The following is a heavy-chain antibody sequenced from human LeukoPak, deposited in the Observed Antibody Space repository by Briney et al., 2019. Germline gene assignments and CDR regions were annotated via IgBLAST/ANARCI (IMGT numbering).Heavy chain of an antibody. Sequence: KPSETLSLTCTVSGGSISSYYWSWIRQPPGKGLEWIGYIYYSGSTNYNPSLKSRVTISVDTSKNQFSLKLSSVTAADTAVYYCARISWELYAFDIWGQGTVVTVSS. J-gene: IGHJ3*02. D-gene: IGHD1-26*01. CDR2: IYYSGST. V-gene: IGHV4-59*01. CDR1: GGSISSYY. CDR3: ARISWELYAFDI.